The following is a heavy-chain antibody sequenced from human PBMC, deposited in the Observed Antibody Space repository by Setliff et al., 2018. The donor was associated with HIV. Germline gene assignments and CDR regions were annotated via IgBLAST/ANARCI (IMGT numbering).Heavy chain of an antibody. CDR2: IYHSGST. V-gene: IGHV4-39*07. CDR3: ARGGGFWSGQLDY. D-gene: IGHD3-3*01. CDR1: GGSISSGSYY. Sequence: SETLSLTCTVSGGSISSGSYYWGWIRQPPGKGLEWIGSIYHSGSTYYNPSLKSRVTISVDTSQNQFSLKLSSVTAADTAVYFCARGGGFWSGQLDYWGQGTLVTVSS. J-gene: IGHJ4*02.